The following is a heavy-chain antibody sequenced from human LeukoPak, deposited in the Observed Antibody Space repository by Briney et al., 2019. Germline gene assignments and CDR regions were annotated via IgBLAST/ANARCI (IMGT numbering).Heavy chain of an antibody. V-gene: IGHV1-2*04. D-gene: IGHD3-10*01. Sequence: GASVKVSCKASGYTFTGYYMHWVRQAPGQGLEWXXXINPNSGGTNYAQKFQGWVTMTRDTSISTAYMELSRLRSDDTAVYYCARDSYGSGSYYGYWGQGTLVTVSS. CDR3: ARDSYGSGSYYGY. J-gene: IGHJ4*02. CDR2: INPNSGGT. CDR1: GYTFTGYY.